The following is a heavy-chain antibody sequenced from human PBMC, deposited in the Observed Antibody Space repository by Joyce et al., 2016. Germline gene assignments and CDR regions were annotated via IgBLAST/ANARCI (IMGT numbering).Heavy chain of an antibody. CDR2: IISSGDTV. CDR3: ARVSWDDAGGAFDV. CDR1: GYSFMSHE. Sequence: EVHLVESGGGLVQTGGSLRLSCVSSGYSFMSHEMTWVRQVPVKVLEWVSDIISSGDTVSYAESVKGRFTISRDNAENSLSLHMNRLRVEDTALYYCARVSWDDAGGAFDVWGQGTMVTVSS. D-gene: IGHD2-8*02. V-gene: IGHV3-48*03. J-gene: IGHJ3*01.